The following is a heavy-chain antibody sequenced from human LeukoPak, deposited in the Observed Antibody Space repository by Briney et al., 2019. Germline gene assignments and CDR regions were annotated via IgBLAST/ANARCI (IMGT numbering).Heavy chain of an antibody. CDR3: AKDYRNIYYFDY. J-gene: IGHJ4*02. V-gene: IGHV3-33*06. D-gene: IGHD3-16*02. CDR1: GFTFSGYG. CDR2: IWSDGSNK. Sequence: PGKSLRLSCAASGFTFSGYGMHWVRQAPGKGLEWVTVIWSDGSNKYYADSVKGRFTISRDNSKNTLYLQMNSLRAEDTAVYYCAKDYRNIYYFDYWGQGTLVTVSS.